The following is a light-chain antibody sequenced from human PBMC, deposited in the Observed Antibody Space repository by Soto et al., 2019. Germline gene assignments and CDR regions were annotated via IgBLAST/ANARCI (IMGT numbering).Light chain of an antibody. CDR2: GAS. CDR3: QQYGSSPLT. J-gene: IGKJ3*01. CDR1: QSVSSSY. Sequence: EIVLTQSPGTLSLSPGERATLSCRASQSVSSSYLAWYQQKPGQAPRLLTYGASSRATGIPDRFSGSGSGTDFTLTIGRLEPEDFAVYYCQQYGSSPLTFGPGTKVDIK. V-gene: IGKV3-20*01.